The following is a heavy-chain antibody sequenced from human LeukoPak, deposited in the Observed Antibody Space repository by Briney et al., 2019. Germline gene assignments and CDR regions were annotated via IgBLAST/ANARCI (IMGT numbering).Heavy chain of an antibody. CDR1: GFTFSSYA. J-gene: IGHJ4*02. V-gene: IGHV3-30-3*01. CDR3: ARTPIFGVVTSPYYFDY. Sequence: PGGSLRLSCAASGFTFSSYAMHWVRQAPGKGLEWVAVISYDGSNKYYADSVKGRFTISRDNSKNTLYLQMNSLRAEDTAVYYCARTPIFGVVTSPYYFDYWGQGTLVTVSS. D-gene: IGHD3-3*01. CDR2: ISYDGSNK.